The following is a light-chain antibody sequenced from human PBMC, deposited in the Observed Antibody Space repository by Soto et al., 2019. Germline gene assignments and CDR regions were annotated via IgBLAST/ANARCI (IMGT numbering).Light chain of an antibody. CDR2: GNS. CDR1: SSNIGAGYD. V-gene: IGLV1-40*01. CDR3: QSYDRSLSGWV. Sequence: QSVLTQPPSVSRAPGQRVTISCTGSSSNIGAGYDVHWYQQLPVTAPKLLIYGNSNRPSGVPDRFSGSKSGTSASLAITGLQAEDEADYYCQSYDRSLSGWVFGGGTKLTVL. J-gene: IGLJ3*02.